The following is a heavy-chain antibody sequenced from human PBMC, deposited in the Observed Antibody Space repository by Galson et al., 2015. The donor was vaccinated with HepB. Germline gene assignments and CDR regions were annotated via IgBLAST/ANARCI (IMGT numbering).Heavy chain of an antibody. D-gene: IGHD3-16*01. J-gene: IGHJ3*02. CDR1: GGTFSSYA. V-gene: IGHV1-69*13. Sequence: SVKVSCKASGGTFSSYAISWVRQAPGQGLEWMGGIIPIFGTANYAQKFQGRVTITADESTSTAYMELSSVTAADTAVYYCARDLLQPTIMIEVFHDAFDIWGQGTMVTVSS. CDR2: IIPIFGTA. CDR3: ARDLLQPTIMIEVFHDAFDI.